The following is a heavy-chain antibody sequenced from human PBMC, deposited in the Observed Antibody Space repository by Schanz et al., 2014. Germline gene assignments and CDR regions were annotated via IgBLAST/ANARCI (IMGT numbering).Heavy chain of an antibody. CDR2: VKQDGSEK. CDR1: GFTFSSNA. D-gene: IGHD1-7*01. CDR3: AKGRMTATNYFDY. V-gene: IGHV3-7*01. Sequence: EVQLLESGGALEQPGGSLRLSCAASGFTFSSNAMCWVRQAPGKGLEWVANVKQDGSEKYYVDSVEGRFTISRDNAKNSLYLQMNSLRAEDTAVYYCAKGRMTATNYFDYWGQGTLVTVSS. J-gene: IGHJ4*02.